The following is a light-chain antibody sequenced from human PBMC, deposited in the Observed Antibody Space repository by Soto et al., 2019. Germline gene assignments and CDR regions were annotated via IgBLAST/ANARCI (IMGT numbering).Light chain of an antibody. CDR2: GAS. CDR1: QSVSSSY. CDR3: QQRSNWIT. J-gene: IGKJ5*01. V-gene: IGKV3D-20*02. Sequence: EIVLTHSPGTLALSPCEGATLSRRASQSVSSSYLAWYQQKPGLAPRLLIYGASSRATGIPDRFSGSGSGTDFTLTISSLEPEDFAVYYCQQRSNWITFGQGTRLEIK.